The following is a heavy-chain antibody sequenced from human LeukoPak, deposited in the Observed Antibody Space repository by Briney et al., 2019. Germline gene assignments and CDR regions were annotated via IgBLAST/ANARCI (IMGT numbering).Heavy chain of an antibody. CDR1: GGSISSGSYY. V-gene: IGHV4-39*07. Sequence: SETLSLTCTVSGGSISSGSYYWRWIRQPPGKGLEWIGSIYHSGSTYYNPSLKSRVTISVDTSKNQFSLKLSSVTAADTAVYYCARGGGTTVTTPNYYYYYYMDVWGKGTTVTVSS. CDR3: ARGGGTTVTTPNYYYYYYMDV. J-gene: IGHJ6*03. CDR2: IYHSGST. D-gene: IGHD4-17*01.